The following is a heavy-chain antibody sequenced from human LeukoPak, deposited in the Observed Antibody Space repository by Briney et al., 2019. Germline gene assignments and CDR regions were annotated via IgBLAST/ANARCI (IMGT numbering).Heavy chain of an antibody. V-gene: IGHV3-33*08. D-gene: IGHD3-22*01. Sequence: PGGSLRLSCAASGFTFNQYVIHWARQAPGKGLEWVAVIWYDGSNKYYADSVKGRFTISRDNSKNTLYLQMNSLRAEDTAVYYCARDGARYDSSGYSPAYWGQGTLVTVSS. CDR3: ARDGARYDSSGYSPAY. CDR2: IWYDGSNK. J-gene: IGHJ4*02. CDR1: GFTFNQYV.